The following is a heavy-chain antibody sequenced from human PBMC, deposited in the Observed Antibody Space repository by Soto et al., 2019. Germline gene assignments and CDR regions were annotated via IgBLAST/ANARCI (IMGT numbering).Heavy chain of an antibody. D-gene: IGHD3-3*01. CDR3: ARDLGDDFWSGYLKWFDP. Sequence: GASVKVSCKASGYTFTSYYMHWVRQAPGQGLEWMGIINPSGGSTSYAQKFQGRVTMTRDTSTSTVYMELSSLRSEDTAVYYCARDLGDDFWSGYLKWFDPWGQGTLVTVSS. J-gene: IGHJ5*02. V-gene: IGHV1-46*01. CDR1: GYTFTSYY. CDR2: INPSGGST.